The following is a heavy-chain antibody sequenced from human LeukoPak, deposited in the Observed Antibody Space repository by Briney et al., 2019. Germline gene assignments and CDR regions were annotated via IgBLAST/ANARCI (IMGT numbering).Heavy chain of an antibody. J-gene: IGHJ3*02. CDR3: ARFGVVTNDAFDI. V-gene: IGHV1-2*02. CDR2: INPNSGVT. D-gene: IGHD3-3*01. CDR1: GYTSNGYY. Sequence: ASVKVSCKASGYTSNGYYIHWVRQAPGQGLEWMGWINPNSGVTKYAQQFQGRVTMTWDTSVSTAFMELYRLTSDDTAMYYCARFGVVTNDAFDIWGQGTVVTISS.